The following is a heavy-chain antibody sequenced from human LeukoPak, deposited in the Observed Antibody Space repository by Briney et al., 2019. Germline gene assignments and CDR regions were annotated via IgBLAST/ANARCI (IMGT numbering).Heavy chain of an antibody. CDR2: ISSSGSTI. CDR3: ASGVRGVIPYYYYGMDV. D-gene: IGHD3-10*01. V-gene: IGHV3-11*01. Sequence: GGSLRLSCAASGFTFSDYYMSWIRQAPGKGLEWVSYISSSGSTIYYADSVKGRFTISRDNAKNSLYLQMNSLRAEDTAVYYCASGVRGVIPYYYYGMDVWGQGTTVTVSS. CDR1: GFTFSDYY. J-gene: IGHJ6*02.